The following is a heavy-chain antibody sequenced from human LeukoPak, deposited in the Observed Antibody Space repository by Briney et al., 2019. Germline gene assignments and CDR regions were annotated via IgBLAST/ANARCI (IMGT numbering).Heavy chain of an antibody. CDR2: INSDGSNK. Sequence: GGSLRLSCAASGFTFSNYWMHWVRQAPGKGLEWVSRINSDGSNKTYADSVRGRFTISRDNAKNTLYLQMSSLRVGDTAVYYCARSDYGDNYWGQGILVTVSS. V-gene: IGHV3-74*01. CDR1: GFTFSNYW. CDR3: ARSDYGDNY. D-gene: IGHD4-17*01. J-gene: IGHJ4*02.